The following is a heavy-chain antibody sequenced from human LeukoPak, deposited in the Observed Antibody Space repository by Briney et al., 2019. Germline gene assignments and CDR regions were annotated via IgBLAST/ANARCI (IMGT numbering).Heavy chain of an antibody. CDR3: ARLSYCSGGSCYESDY. CDR2: IIPIFGTA. D-gene: IGHD2-15*01. V-gene: IGHV1-69*05. Sequence: ASVKVSCKASGGTFSSYAISWVRQAPGQGLEWMGGIIPIFGTANYAQKFQGRVTITTDESTSTAYMELSSLRSEDTAVYYCARLSYCSGGSCYESDYWGQGTLVTASS. J-gene: IGHJ4*02. CDR1: GGTFSSYA.